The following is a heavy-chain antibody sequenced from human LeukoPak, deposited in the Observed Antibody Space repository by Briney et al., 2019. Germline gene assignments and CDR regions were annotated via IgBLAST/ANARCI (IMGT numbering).Heavy chain of an antibody. J-gene: IGHJ5*02. D-gene: IGHD2/OR15-2a*01. Sequence: SETLSLTCTVSGGSISSSSYYWGWIRQPPGKGLEWIGSIYYSGSTYYNPSLKSRVTISVDTSKNQFSLKLSSVTAADTAVYYCAGLLVTYWFDPWGQGTLVTVSS. CDR1: GGSISSSSYY. CDR3: AGLLVTYWFDP. CDR2: IYYSGST. V-gene: IGHV4-39*01.